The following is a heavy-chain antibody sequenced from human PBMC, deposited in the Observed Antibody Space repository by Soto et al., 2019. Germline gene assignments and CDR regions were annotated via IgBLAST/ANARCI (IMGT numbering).Heavy chain of an antibody. D-gene: IGHD6-19*01. CDR3: ATYVPDKLAVAGTSDAFDI. CDR2: IYYSGST. V-gene: IGHV4-59*01. J-gene: IGHJ3*02. CDR1: GGSISSYY. Sequence: SETLSLTCTVSGGSISSYYWSWIRQPPGKGLEWIADIYYSGSTNYSPSLKSRVTISVDTSKNQFSLNLSSVTAADTAVYFCATYVPDKLAVAGTSDAFDIWGQGTMVTVSS.